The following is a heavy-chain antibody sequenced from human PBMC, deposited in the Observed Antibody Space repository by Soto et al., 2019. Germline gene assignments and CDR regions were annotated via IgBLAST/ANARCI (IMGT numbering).Heavy chain of an antibody. D-gene: IGHD4-4*01. Sequence: EVQLVESGGGLVQPGGSLRLSCAASGFTFSSYSMNWVRQAPGKGLEWVSYISSSSSTIYYADSVKGRFTISRDNAKNSLYLQMNSLRDEDTAVYYCAGEGYSHYYYYGMDVWGQGTTVTVSS. CDR2: ISSSSSTI. CDR1: GFTFSSYS. V-gene: IGHV3-48*02. CDR3: AGEGYSHYYYYGMDV. J-gene: IGHJ6*02.